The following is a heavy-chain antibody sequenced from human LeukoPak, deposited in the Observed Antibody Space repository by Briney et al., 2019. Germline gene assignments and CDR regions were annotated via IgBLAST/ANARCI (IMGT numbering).Heavy chain of an antibody. D-gene: IGHD6-13*01. V-gene: IGHV3-74*01. J-gene: IGHJ3*02. Sequence: GRSLRLSCAASGLTFDNYAMHWVRQAPGKGLVWVSRINTDGSSTSYADSVKGRFTISRDNAKNTLYLQMNSLRAEDTAVYYCAGYSSSWYYRSAFDIWGQGTMVTVSS. CDR3: AGYSSSWYYRSAFDI. CDR2: INTDGSST. CDR1: GLTFDNYA.